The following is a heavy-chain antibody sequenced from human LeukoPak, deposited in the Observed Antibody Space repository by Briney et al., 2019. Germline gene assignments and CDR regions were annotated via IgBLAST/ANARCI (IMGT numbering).Heavy chain of an antibody. D-gene: IGHD3-3*01. Sequence: PGGSLRLSCAASGFTFSSYWMSWVHQAPGKGLEWVANIKQDGSEKYYVDSVKGRFTISRDNAKNSLYLQMNSLRAEDTAVYYCARDLYDFWSGYHRPNWFDPWGQGTLVTVSS. CDR3: ARDLYDFWSGYHRPNWFDP. J-gene: IGHJ5*02. CDR2: IKQDGSEK. CDR1: GFTFSSYW. V-gene: IGHV3-7*03.